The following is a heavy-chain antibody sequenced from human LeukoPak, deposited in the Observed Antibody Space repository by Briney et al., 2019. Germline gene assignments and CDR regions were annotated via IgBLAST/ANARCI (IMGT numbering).Heavy chain of an antibody. CDR2: IIPIFGTA. J-gene: IGHJ5*02. CDR3: ARGGILYYDFWSGSKTPNWFDP. D-gene: IGHD3-3*01. V-gene: IGHV1-69*05. CDR1: GGTFSSYA. Sequence: ASVKVSCKASGGTFSSYAISRVRQAPGQGLEWMGGIIPIFGTANYAQKFQGRVTITTDESTSTAYMELSSLRSEDTAVYYCARGGILYYDFWSGSKTPNWFDPWGQGTLVTVSS.